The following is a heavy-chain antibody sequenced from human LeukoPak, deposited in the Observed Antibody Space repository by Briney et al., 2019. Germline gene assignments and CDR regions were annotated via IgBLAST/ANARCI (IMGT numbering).Heavy chain of an antibody. Sequence: GGSLRLSCAASGFTFSSYWMSWVRQAPGKGLEWVANIKQDGSEKYYVDSVKGRFTISRDNAKNSLYLQMNSLRAEDTALYYCAKGVPRGYCSGGSCGYFDYWGQGTLVTVSS. D-gene: IGHD2-15*01. CDR2: IKQDGSEK. V-gene: IGHV3-7*03. CDR3: AKGVPRGYCSGGSCGYFDY. CDR1: GFTFSSYW. J-gene: IGHJ4*02.